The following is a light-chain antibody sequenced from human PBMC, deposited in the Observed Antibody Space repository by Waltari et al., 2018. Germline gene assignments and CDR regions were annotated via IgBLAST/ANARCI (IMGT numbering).Light chain of an antibody. CDR1: PSVLYSSNNKNH. CDR3: QQYYSTPLT. J-gene: IGKJ4*01. V-gene: IGKV4-1*01. CDR2: WAS. Sequence: DIVMTQSPASLAVSLGERATINCKSSPSVLYSSNNKNHLAWYQQKPGQPPKLLLYWASTRKSGVPDRFSGSGSETDFTLTVTSLQAEDAAVYYCQQYYSTPLTFGGGTRVEI.